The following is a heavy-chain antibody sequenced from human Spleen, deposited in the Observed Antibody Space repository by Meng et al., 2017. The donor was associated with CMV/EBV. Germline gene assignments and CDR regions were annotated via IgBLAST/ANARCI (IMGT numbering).Heavy chain of an antibody. CDR3: ARGHYSSGSHSLVY. J-gene: IGHJ4*02. CDR2: ISAYNGNT. CDR1: GGTFSSYA. D-gene: IGHD6-19*01. Sequence: VHTGREVTRPGPSVKVSCKASGGTFSSYAISWVRQAPGQGLEWMGWISAYNGNTNYAQKLQGRVTMTTDTSTSTAYMELRSLRSDDTAVYYCARGHYSSGSHSLVYWGQGTLVTVSS. V-gene: IGHV1-18*01.